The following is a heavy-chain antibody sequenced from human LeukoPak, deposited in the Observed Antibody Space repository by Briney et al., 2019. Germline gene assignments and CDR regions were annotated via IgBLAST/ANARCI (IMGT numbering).Heavy chain of an antibody. J-gene: IGHJ4*02. CDR1: GGSISTSGNY. CDR2: IYYSGIT. Sequence: PSETLSLTCTVSGGSISTSGNYWSWIRQHPGKGQEWIGYIYYSGITYYNPSLKSRVTMSVDTSKNQFSLNLSSVTAADTAVYYCAGRRSYGEIDYWGQGTLVTVSS. CDR3: AGRRSYGEIDY. D-gene: IGHD4-17*01. V-gene: IGHV4-31*03.